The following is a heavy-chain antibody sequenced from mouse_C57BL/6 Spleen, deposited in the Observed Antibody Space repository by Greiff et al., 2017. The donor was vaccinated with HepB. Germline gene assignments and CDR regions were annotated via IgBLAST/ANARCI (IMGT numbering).Heavy chain of an antibody. CDR2: ISSGSSTI. CDR1: GFTFSDYG. Sequence: EVKLMESGGGLVKPGGSLKLSCAASGFTFSDYGMHWVRQAPEKGLEWVAYISSGSSTIYYADTVKGRFTISRDNAKNTLFLQMTSLRSEDTAMYYCARGYIRAMDYWGQGTSVTVSS. J-gene: IGHJ4*01. CDR3: ARGYIRAMDY. V-gene: IGHV5-17*01. D-gene: IGHD1-3*01.